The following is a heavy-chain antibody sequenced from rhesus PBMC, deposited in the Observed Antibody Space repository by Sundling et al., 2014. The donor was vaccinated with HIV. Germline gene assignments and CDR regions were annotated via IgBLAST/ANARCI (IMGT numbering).Heavy chain of an antibody. V-gene: IGHV4-65*02. CDR1: GGSISRSYW. D-gene: IGHD3-3*01. Sequence: QVQLQESGPGLVKPSEALSLSCAVSGGSISRSYWWTWIRQPPGKGLEWIGSIYGNSASTYYNPSLKNRVTISKDTSKNQFSLELTSVTAADTAVYYCARTGPWTGYYSFDYWGQGVLVTVSS. CDR3: ARTGPWTGYYSFDY. J-gene: IGHJ4*01. CDR2: IYGNSAST.